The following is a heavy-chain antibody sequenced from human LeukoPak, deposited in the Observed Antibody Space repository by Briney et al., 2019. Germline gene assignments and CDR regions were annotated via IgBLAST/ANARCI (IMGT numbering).Heavy chain of an antibody. CDR3: AKATIEQWLVKVDSFDS. D-gene: IGHD6-19*01. CDR1: GFTFSSYW. V-gene: IGHV3-23*01. J-gene: IGHJ4*02. CDR2: ISGGGDTT. Sequence: GGSLRLSCAASGFTFSSYWMHWVRQAPGKGLEWVSSISGGGDTTNYADSVKGRFTIPRDNSKNTLYLQMNSLRGEDTARYYCAKATIEQWLVKVDSFDSWGQGTLVSVSS.